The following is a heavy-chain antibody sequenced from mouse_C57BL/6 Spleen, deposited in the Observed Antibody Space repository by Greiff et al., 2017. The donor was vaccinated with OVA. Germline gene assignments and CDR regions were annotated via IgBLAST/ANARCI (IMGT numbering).Heavy chain of an antibody. D-gene: IGHD1-1*01. V-gene: IGHV1-69*01. CDR1: GYTFTSYW. CDR3: ARVTTVVAPYYFDY. J-gene: IGHJ2*01. Sequence: VQLQQPGAELVMPGASVKLSCKASGYTFTSYWMHWVKQRPGQGLEWIGELDPSDSYTNYNQKFKGKSTLTVDKSSSTAYMQLSSLTSEDSAVYYCARVTTVVAPYYFDYWGQGTILTVSS. CDR2: LDPSDSYT.